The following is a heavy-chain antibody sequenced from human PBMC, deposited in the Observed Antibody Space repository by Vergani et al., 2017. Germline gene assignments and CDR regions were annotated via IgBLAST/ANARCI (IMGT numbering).Heavy chain of an antibody. J-gene: IGHJ4*02. D-gene: IGHD6-13*01. CDR3: ASQVDIAAAGTRFAAGVDY. CDR1: GFTFSSYA. Sequence: VQLVESGGGLVKPGGSLRLSCAASGFTFSSYAMHWVRQAPGKGLEWVAVISSDGSNKYYADSVKGRFTISRDNSKNTLYLQMNSLRAEDTAVYYCASQVDIAAAGTRFAAGVDYWGQGTLVTVSS. CDR2: ISSDGSNK. V-gene: IGHV3-30-3*01.